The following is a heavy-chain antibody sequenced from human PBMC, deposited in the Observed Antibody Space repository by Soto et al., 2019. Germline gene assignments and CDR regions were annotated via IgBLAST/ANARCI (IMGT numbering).Heavy chain of an antibody. D-gene: IGHD2-15*01. V-gene: IGHV1-18*04. CDR1: GYTLTDHG. Sequence: QVQLVQSGPEVKKPGASVKVSCKASGYTLTDHGISWVRQAPGQGLEWMGWINPYNANTRYGEKVHGRLTMTTATSSTVDMELTGLTSDDTAVYYCARDWTSPSCVSSSCPRGGWFAPWGQGTLVTVSS. CDR2: INPYNANT. J-gene: IGHJ5*02. CDR3: ARDWTSPSCVSSSCPRGGWFAP.